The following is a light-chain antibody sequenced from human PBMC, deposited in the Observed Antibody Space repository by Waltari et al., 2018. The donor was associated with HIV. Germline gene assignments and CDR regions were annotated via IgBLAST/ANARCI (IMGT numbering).Light chain of an antibody. CDR2: EVS. V-gene: IGLV2-14*01. Sequence: QSALTQPASVSGSPGQSITISCTGTSSDVGGYNYVSGYQQHPGKAPKLMIYEVSNRPSGVSDRFSGSKSGNTASLTISGLQAEDEADYYCSSYTSSSTRLFGGGTKLTVL. CDR1: SSDVGGYNY. CDR3: SSYTSSSTRL. J-gene: IGLJ2*01.